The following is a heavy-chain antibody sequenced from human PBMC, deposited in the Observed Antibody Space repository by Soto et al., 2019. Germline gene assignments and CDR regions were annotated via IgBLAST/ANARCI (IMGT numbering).Heavy chain of an antibody. CDR3: ARGGETTGGGFDY. CDR1: GYTFTGYY. CDR2: INPNSGGT. V-gene: IGHV1-2*02. Sequence: QVQLVQSGAEVKKSGASAKVSCKAAGYTFTGYYMHWVRQAPGQGLEWMGWINPNSGGTVYAQKFQGRVTMTRDTSINTAYMELSSLRSDDTAVYYCARGGETTGGGFDYWGQGTLVTISS. D-gene: IGHD3-10*01. J-gene: IGHJ4*02.